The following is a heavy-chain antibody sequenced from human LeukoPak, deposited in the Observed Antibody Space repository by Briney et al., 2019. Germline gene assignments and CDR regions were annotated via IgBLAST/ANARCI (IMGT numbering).Heavy chain of an antibody. V-gene: IGHV1-18*01. CDR2: ISAYNGNT. CDR1: GYTFTSYG. Sequence: ASVKVSCKASGYTFTSYGISWVRQAPGQGLEWMGWISAYNGNTNYAQKLQGRVTMTTDTSTSTAYMELSSLRSEDTAVYYCARVYSSSPVWSSEFDYWGQGTLVTVSS. D-gene: IGHD6-13*01. CDR3: ARVYSSSPVWSSEFDY. J-gene: IGHJ4*02.